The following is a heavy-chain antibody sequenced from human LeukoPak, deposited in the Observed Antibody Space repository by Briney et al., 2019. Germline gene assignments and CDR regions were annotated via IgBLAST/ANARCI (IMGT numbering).Heavy chain of an antibody. CDR1: GYTFTGYY. D-gene: IGHD3-3*01. J-gene: IGHJ5*02. V-gene: IGHV1-2*02. CDR3: ARPNYDFWSGYPNWFDP. CDR2: IHPNSGGT. Sequence: ASVKVSCKASGYTFTGYYMDWVRQAPGQGLEWMGWIHPNSGGTNYAQKFQGRVTMTRDTSISTAYMELSRLRSDDTAVYYCARPNYDFWSGYPNWFDPWGQGTLVTVSS.